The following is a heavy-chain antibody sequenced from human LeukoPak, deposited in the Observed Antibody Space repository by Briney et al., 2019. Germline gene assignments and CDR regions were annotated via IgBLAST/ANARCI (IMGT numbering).Heavy chain of an antibody. Sequence: GGSLRLSCAASGFTFSRYWMHWVRQAPGKGLVWVSHITSDGSTISYADSVKGRFTISRDNAKNTLYLQMNSLRVEDTAVYFCARGGPAGEFDYWGQGSLVTVSS. CDR1: GFTFSRYW. CDR3: ARGGPAGEFDY. J-gene: IGHJ4*02. D-gene: IGHD3-10*01. V-gene: IGHV3-74*01. CDR2: ITSDGSTI.